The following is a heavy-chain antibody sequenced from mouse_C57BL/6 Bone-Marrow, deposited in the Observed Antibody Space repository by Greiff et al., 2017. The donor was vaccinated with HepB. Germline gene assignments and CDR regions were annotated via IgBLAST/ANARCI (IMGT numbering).Heavy chain of an antibody. J-gene: IGHJ1*03. V-gene: IGHV1-50*01. CDR2: IDPSDSYT. Sequence: VQLQQPGAELVKPGASVKLSCKASGYTFTSYWMQWVKQRPGQGLEWIGEIDPSDSYTNYNQKFKGKATLTVDTSSSTAYMQLSSLTSEDSAVYYCARWGTTVVRWYFDVWGTGTTVTVSS. D-gene: IGHD1-1*01. CDR3: ARWGTTVVRWYFDV. CDR1: GYTFTSYW.